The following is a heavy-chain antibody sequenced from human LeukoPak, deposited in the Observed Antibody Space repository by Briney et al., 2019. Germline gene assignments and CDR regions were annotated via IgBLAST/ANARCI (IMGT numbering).Heavy chain of an antibody. CDR3: ARFGPPTMYSSGWYPSYYYYGMDV. J-gene: IGHJ6*02. Sequence: GGSLRLSCAASGFTFSSYWMSWVRQAPGKGLEWVANIKTDGSEKYYVDSVKGRFTISRDNAKNSLYLQMNSLRAEDTAVYYCARFGPPTMYSSGWYPSYYYYGMDVWGQGTTVTVSS. CDR1: GFTFSSYW. V-gene: IGHV3-7*03. D-gene: IGHD6-19*01. CDR2: IKTDGSEK.